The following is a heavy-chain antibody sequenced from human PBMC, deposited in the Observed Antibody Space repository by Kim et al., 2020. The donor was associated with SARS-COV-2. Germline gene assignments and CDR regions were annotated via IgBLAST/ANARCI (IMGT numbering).Heavy chain of an antibody. J-gene: IGHJ5*02. CDR2: A. D-gene: IGHD5-12*01. CDR3: ARDYVDIYFDP. Sequence: ANYDQKFQCRVTITADESTSTAYMELSSLRSEDTAVYYCARDYVDIYFDPWGQGTLVTVSS. V-gene: IGHV1-69*01.